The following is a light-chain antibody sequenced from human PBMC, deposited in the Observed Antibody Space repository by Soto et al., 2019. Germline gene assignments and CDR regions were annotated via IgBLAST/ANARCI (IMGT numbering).Light chain of an antibody. CDR3: QQRSNWPPWT. CDR2: DAS. J-gene: IGKJ1*01. CDR1: QRVSSY. Sequence: EIVLTQSPATLSLSPGARATPSCRATQRVSSYLAWYQQQPGQAPRLLIYDASNRATGIPARFSGSGSGTDFSLTISSLEPEDFAVYYCQQRSNWPPWTFGQGTKVDI. V-gene: IGKV3-11*01.